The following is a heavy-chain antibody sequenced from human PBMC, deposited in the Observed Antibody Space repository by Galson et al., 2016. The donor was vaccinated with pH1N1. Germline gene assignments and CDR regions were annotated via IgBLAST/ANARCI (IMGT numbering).Heavy chain of an antibody. J-gene: IGHJ4*02. D-gene: IGHD3-16*02. Sequence: SETLSLTCTVSGDSIGTYYWSWIRQSPGKGPEWIGQIHHSGKTGYNPSLEGRLTMSIDTSKNQFSLRLTYVTAADAAVYYCARYRITSSEGYFDFWGQGTRLTVSS. CDR2: IHHSGKT. CDR3: ARYRITSSEGYFDF. V-gene: IGHV4-59*01. CDR1: GDSIGTYY.